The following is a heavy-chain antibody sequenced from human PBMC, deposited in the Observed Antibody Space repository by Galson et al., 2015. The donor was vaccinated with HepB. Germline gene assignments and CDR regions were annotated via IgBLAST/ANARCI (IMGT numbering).Heavy chain of an antibody. CDR1: GYTFTSYA. J-gene: IGHJ1*01. D-gene: IGHD6-13*01. CDR2: INTNTGNP. CDR3: ASFIPEVVAAAGTLAEYFQH. V-gene: IGHV7-4-1*02. Sequence: SVKVSCKASGYTFTSYAMNWVRQAPGQGLEWMGWINTNTGNPTYAQGFTGRFVFSLDTSVSTAYLQISSLKAEDTAVYYCASFIPEVVAAAGTLAEYFQHWGQGTLVTVSS.